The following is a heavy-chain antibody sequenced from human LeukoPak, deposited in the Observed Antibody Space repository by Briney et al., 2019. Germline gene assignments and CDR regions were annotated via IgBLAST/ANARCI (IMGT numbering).Heavy chain of an antibody. CDR2: SYYSGST. Sequence: SETLSLTCTVSGGSISSSSYYWGWIRQPPGKGLEWVVSSYYSGSTYSNPTIKSQDTISVDTSKTQCSLKLSSVTAADAAVYYCASLEAYWGQGTLVTVSS. V-gene: IGHV4-39*01. J-gene: IGHJ4*02. CDR3: ASLEAY. D-gene: IGHD1-1*01. CDR1: GGSISSSSYY.